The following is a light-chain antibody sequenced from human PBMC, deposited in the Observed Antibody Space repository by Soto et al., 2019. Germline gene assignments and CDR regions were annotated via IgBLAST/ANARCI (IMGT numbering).Light chain of an antibody. CDR2: SND. CDR1: SFNIGFNY. V-gene: IGLV1-47*02. J-gene: IGLJ1*01. CDR3: AACDDSLSGGV. Sequence: QSVLTQPPSASGTPGQTVTISCSGSSFNIGFNYVYWYQQLPGMAPKLLIHSNDERPSGVPDRFSGSKSGTSASLAISGLRPEDEAEYYCAACDDSLSGGVFGTGTKVTVL.